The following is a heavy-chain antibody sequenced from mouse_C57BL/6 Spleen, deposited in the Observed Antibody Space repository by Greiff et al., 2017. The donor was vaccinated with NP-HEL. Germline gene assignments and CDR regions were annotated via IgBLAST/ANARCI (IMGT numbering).Heavy chain of an antibody. CDR3: ASPRIYYEYDGGGGYAMDY. Sequence: EVQLQQSGPELVKPGASVKMSCKASGYTFTDYNMHWVKQSHGKSLEWIGYINPNNGGTSYNQKFKGKATLTVNKSSSTAYMELRSLTSEDSAVYYCASPRIYYEYDGGGGYAMDYWGQGTSVTVSS. CDR1: GYTFTDYN. V-gene: IGHV1-22*01. J-gene: IGHJ4*01. CDR2: INPNNGGT. D-gene: IGHD2-4*01.